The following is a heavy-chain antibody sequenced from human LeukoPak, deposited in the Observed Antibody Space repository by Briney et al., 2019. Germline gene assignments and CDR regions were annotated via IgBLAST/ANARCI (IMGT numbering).Heavy chain of an antibody. CDR1: TASLSRGAYY. V-gene: IGHV4-31*03. D-gene: IGHD4-17*01. CDR3: ARGRVARLPFFDF. J-gene: IGHJ4*02. Sequence: KPSETLSLTCTVSTASLSRGAYYWSWVRQFPGKGLEWIGYIYYTGSTDYNPSLKSRATISVDTSNNQFSLELTSMTAADTAVYYCARGRVARLPFFDFWAQGSLVTVSS. CDR2: IYYTGST.